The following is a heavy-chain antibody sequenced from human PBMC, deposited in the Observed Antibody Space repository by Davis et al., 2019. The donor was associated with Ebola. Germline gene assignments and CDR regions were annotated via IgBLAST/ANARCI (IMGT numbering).Heavy chain of an antibody. V-gene: IGHV3-11*05. CDR3: ARGRWLQFYYFDY. J-gene: IGHJ4*02. D-gene: IGHD5-24*01. Sequence: GRFTLPRDNPKNSLYLQMNSLRAEDTAVYYCARGRWLQFYYFDYWGQGTLVTVSS.